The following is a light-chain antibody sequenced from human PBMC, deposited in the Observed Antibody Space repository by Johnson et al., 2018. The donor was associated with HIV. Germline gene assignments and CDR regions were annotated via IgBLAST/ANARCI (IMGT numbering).Light chain of an antibody. J-gene: IGLJ1*01. CDR2: ENN. Sequence: QSVLTQPPSVSAAPGQKVTISCSGSSPNIGNNYVSWYQELPGTALKLLIYENNKRPSGIPDRFSGSKSGTSATLGITGLQTGAEADYYCGTWDSSLSASVFGTRTKVTAL. CDR3: GTWDSSLSASV. CDR1: SPNIGNNY. V-gene: IGLV1-51*02.